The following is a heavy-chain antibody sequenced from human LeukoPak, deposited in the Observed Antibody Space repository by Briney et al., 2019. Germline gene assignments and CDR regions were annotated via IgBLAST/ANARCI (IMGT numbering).Heavy chain of an antibody. V-gene: IGHV3-21*01. CDR1: GFTFSSYA. D-gene: IGHD3-3*01. Sequence: GGSLRLSCAASGFTFSSYAMSWVRQAPGKGLEWVSSISSSSSYIYYADSVKGRFTISRDNAKNSLYLQMNSLRAEDTAVYYCASGNYDFWSGYDYAFDIWGQGTMVTVSS. CDR3: ASGNYDFWSGYDYAFDI. CDR2: ISSSSSYI. J-gene: IGHJ3*02.